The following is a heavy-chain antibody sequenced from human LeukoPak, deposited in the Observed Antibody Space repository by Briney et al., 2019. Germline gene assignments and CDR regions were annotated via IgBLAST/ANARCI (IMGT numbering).Heavy chain of an antibody. D-gene: IGHD2-2*01. V-gene: IGHV1-69*04. CDR2: IIPILGIA. CDR1: GGTFSSYA. CDR3: AKGKYQLPRVAFAY. Sequence: SVKVSCKASGGTFSSYAISWVRQAPGQGLEWMGRIIPILGIANYAQKFQGRVTITADKSTSTAYMELSSLRSEDTAVYYCAKGKYQLPRVAFAYWGQETLVTVCS. J-gene: IGHJ4*02.